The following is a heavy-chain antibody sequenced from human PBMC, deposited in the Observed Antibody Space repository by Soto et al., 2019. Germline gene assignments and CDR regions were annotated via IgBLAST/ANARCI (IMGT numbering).Heavy chain of an antibody. CDR1: GGSISSGGYY. CDR3: ARSTGRITIFGVGTLFFDP. V-gene: IGHV4-31*03. J-gene: IGHJ5*02. Sequence: QVQLQESGPGLVKPSQTLSLTCTVSGGSISSGGYYWSWIRQHPGKGLEWIGYIYYSGSTYYNPSLKSRVTISVDTSKNQFSLKLRSVTAADTAVYYCARSTGRITIFGVGTLFFDPRGQGTLVTVSS. D-gene: IGHD3-3*01. CDR2: IYYSGST.